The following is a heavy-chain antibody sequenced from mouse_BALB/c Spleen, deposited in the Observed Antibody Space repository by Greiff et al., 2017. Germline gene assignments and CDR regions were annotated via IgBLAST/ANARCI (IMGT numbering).Heavy chain of an antibody. CDR3: ARRRFYYGYDGDAMDY. CDR2: ISSGGSYT. D-gene: IGHD2-2*01. Sequence: EVMLVESGGDLVKPGGSLKLSCAASGFTFSSYGMSWVRQTPDKRLEWVATISSGGSYTYYPDSVKGRFTISRDNAKNTLYLQMSSLKSEDTAMYYCARRRFYYGYDGDAMDYWGQGTSVTVSS. V-gene: IGHV5-6*02. J-gene: IGHJ4*01. CDR1: GFTFSSYG.